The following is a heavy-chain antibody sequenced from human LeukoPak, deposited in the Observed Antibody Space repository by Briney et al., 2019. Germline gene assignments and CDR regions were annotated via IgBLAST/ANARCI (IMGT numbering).Heavy chain of an antibody. CDR3: ARSGRYYYSSGSYDTRPQTDY. V-gene: IGHV4-39*01. Sequence: SETLSLTCTVSGGSISSSSYCWGWIRQPPGMGLVWVGSIYYSGRTYYNPPLKSRVTISVASSKNQFSLKLSSVTAADTAVYNCARSGRYYYSSGSYDTRPQTDYWGQGTLVTVSS. CDR1: GGSISSSSYC. CDR2: IYYSGRT. D-gene: IGHD3-10*01. J-gene: IGHJ4*02.